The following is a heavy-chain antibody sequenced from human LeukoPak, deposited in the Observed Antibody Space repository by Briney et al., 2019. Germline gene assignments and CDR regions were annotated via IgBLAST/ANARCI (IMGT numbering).Heavy chain of an antibody. Sequence: GGSLRLSCEASGFTFSSYAMSWVRQAPGKGLEWVSTFSGGGGPTYYADSVKGRFTISKDNSKNTLFLQMNSLRAEDTALYYCAKAIAGVGRLFDYWGQGALVTVSS. CDR3: AKAIAGVGRLFDY. D-gene: IGHD6-13*01. CDR2: FSGGGGPT. CDR1: GFTFSSYA. V-gene: IGHV3-23*01. J-gene: IGHJ4*02.